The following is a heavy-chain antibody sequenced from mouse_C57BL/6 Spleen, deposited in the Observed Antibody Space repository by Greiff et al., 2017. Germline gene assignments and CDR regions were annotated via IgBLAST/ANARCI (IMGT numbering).Heavy chain of an antibody. D-gene: IGHD2-1*01. CDR2: ISSGGDYI. J-gene: IGHJ4*01. CDR1: GFTFSSYA. CDR3: TRGVDGNYADYYAMDD. Sequence: DVKLVESGEGLVKPGGSLKLSCAASGFTFSSYAMSWVRQTPEKRLEWVAYISSGGDYIYYADTVKGRFTISRDNARNTLYLQMSSLKSEDTAMYYCTRGVDGNYADYYAMDDWGQGTSVTVSS. V-gene: IGHV5-9-1*02.